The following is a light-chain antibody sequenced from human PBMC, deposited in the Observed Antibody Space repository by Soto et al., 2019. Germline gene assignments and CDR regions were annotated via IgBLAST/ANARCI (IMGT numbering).Light chain of an antibody. CDR3: MLSYSGPSI. J-gene: IGLJ7*01. Sequence: QAVVTQEPSLTVSPGGTVTLTCGSSTGAVTSGHYPYWFQVKPGQAPRTLLYDVNNNHSWTPARFSGSLLGGKAALTLSGAQPEDEADYYCMLSYSGPSIFGRGTQLTVL. CDR2: DVN. CDR1: TGAVTSGHY. V-gene: IGLV7-46*01.